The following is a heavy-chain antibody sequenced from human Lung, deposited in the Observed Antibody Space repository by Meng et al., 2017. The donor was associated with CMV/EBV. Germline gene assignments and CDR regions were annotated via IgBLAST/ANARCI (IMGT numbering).Heavy chain of an antibody. Sequence: GESLKISCATSGFTFSSYSMNWVRQAPGKGLELVSFISSTSRYIFYADSVKGRFTISRDNAKNSVYIQMNSLRVEDTAVYYCAGAFRGGYYTTDYWGQGTLVTVSS. V-gene: IGHV3-21*01. CDR3: AGAFRGGYYTTDY. J-gene: IGHJ4*02. CDR2: ISSTSRYI. D-gene: IGHD3-3*01. CDR1: GFTFSSYS.